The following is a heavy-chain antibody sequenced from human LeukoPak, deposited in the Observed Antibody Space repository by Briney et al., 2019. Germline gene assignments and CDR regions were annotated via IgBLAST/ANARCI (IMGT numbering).Heavy chain of an antibody. J-gene: IGHJ4*02. CDR1: GFTFSSYW. CDR2: IEPAGSAT. D-gene: IGHD2-15*01. V-gene: IGHV3-7*01. Sequence: GGSLRLSCTASGFTFSSYWMTWVRQAPGKGLEWVANIEPAGSATYYVDSVRGRFTISRDNAKNLLYLQMNSLRAEDSAVYHCGRFGYVAAVDSWGQGALVTVSS. CDR3: GRFGYVAAVDS.